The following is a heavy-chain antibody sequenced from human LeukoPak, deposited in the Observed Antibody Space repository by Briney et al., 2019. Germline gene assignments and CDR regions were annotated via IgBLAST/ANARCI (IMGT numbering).Heavy chain of an antibody. J-gene: IGHJ4*02. CDR1: GFTFSTYW. Sequence: GGSLRLSCAASGFTFSTYWMHWVRQAPGKGLVWVSRINPDGTSTSNADSVKGRFTISRDNAKNTVYLQVNSLRAEDTAVYYCTRATAVAFDYWGQGTPVT. V-gene: IGHV3-74*01. CDR3: TRATAVAFDY. D-gene: IGHD6-19*01. CDR2: INPDGTST.